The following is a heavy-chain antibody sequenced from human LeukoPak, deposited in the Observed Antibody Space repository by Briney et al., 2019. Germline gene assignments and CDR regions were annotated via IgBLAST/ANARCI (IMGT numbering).Heavy chain of an antibody. J-gene: IGHJ5*02. D-gene: IGHD3-9*01. CDR2: IRDDGSNK. Sequence: GSLKLSCSTAGIGFRSLCMHWVRPAPGQGLEGGAFIRDDGSNKYYADSVKGRFTISRDNSKNTLYLQMNSLRAEDTAVYYCAKDLIPVLRYFDWFDPWGQGTLVTVSS. CDR3: AKDLIPVLRYFDWFDP. CDR1: GIGFRSLC. V-gene: IGHV3-30*02.